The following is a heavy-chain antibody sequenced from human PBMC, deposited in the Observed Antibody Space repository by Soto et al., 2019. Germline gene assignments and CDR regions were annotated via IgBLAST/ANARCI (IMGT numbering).Heavy chain of an antibody. V-gene: IGHV1-69*06. CDR2: IIPIFHST. CDR1: GSRFSNFV. CDR3: AREGRGRKAGYNGLVSLGY. J-gene: IGHJ4*02. D-gene: IGHD5-12*01. Sequence: QVQLVQSGAEVKTPGSSLKVSCKVSGSRFSNFVISWVRQAPGHGLEWLGRIIPIFHSTKYAQKFQGRVTKTADKSTSTASLELSSVSSDDTALYYCAREGRGRKAGYNGLVSLGYWGQGTLVTVSS.